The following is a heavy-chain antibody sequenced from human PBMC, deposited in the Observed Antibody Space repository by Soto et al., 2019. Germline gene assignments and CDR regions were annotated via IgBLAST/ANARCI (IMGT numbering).Heavy chain of an antibody. D-gene: IGHD6-19*01. J-gene: IGHJ6*02. CDR2: ISGSGGST. CDR3: AKDAGVNSSAGQDYYYYYGMDV. V-gene: IGHV3-23*01. CDR1: GFTFSSYA. Sequence: VQLLESGGGLVQPGGSLRLSCAASGFTFSSYAMSWVRQAPGKGLEWVSAISGSGGSTYYADSVKGRFTISRDNSKNTLYLQMNSLRAEDTAVYYCAKDAGVNSSAGQDYYYYYGMDVWGQGTTVTVSS.